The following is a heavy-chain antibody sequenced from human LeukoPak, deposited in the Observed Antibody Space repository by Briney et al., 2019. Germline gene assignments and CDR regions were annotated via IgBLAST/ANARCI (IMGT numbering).Heavy chain of an antibody. CDR1: GGSISPYY. J-gene: IGHJ4*02. CDR3: TRGGSRYSSSSDFDY. CDR2: IHYSGST. D-gene: IGHD6-6*01. V-gene: IGHV4-59*01. Sequence: SETQSLTCTVSGGSISPYYWSWLRQPPGKGLEWIGNIHYSGSTNYNPSLKSRVTLSIDTSKKRFSLKLSSVTVADTAVYYCTRGGSRYSSSSDFDYWGQGTLVTVSS.